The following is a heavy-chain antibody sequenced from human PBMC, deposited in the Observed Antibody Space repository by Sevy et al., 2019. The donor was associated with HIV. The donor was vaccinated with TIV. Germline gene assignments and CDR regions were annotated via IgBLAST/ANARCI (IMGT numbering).Heavy chain of an antibody. CDR1: GFTFSSYS. D-gene: IGHD1-1*01. CDR2: ISSSSTI. CDR3: ARKVENDY. Sequence: GGSVRLSCAASGFTFSSYSMNWVRQAPGKGLEWVSYISSSSTIYYADSVKGRFTISRDNAKNSLYLQMTSLRAEDTSVYYCARKVENDYWGQGTLVTVSS. V-gene: IGHV3-48*01. J-gene: IGHJ4*02.